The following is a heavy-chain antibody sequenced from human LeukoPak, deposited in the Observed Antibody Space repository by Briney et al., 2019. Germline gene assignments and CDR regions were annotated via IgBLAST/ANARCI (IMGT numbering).Heavy chain of an antibody. Sequence: SETLSLTCAVYGGSFSGYYWSWIRQPPGKRLEWIGEINHSGSTNYNPSLKSRVTISVDRSKNQFSLKLSSVTAADTAVYYCATRTVTEDFDYWGQGTLVTVSS. D-gene: IGHD4-17*01. CDR1: GGSFSGYY. CDR3: ATRTVTEDFDY. V-gene: IGHV4-34*01. J-gene: IGHJ4*02. CDR2: INHSGST.